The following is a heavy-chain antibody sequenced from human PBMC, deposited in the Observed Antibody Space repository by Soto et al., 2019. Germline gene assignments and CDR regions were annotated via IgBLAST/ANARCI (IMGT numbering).Heavy chain of an antibody. Sequence: SESLSLTSPVSGGSLSIGGFYWSWIRQPPVKGLEWIGYINYSGSTYYNPSLKSRVTISVDTSKNQFSLKLSSVTAADTAVYYCACIFSGGYGYGFYYYGMDVWGQGTTVT. D-gene: IGHD5-18*01. V-gene: IGHV4-30-4*08. CDR2: INYSGST. CDR3: ACIFSGGYGYGFYYYGMDV. J-gene: IGHJ6*02. CDR1: GGSLSIGGFY.